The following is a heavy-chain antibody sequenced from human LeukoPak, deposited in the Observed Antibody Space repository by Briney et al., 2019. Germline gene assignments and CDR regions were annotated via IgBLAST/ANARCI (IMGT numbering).Heavy chain of an antibody. V-gene: IGHV1-2*02. CDR2: INPNSGGT. CDR3: ARDCYRMIVVVSRRYYFDY. CDR1: GYTFTGYY. Sequence: ASVKVSCKASGYTFTGYYMHWVRQAPGQGLEWMGWINPNSGGTNYAQKFQGRVTMTRDTSISTAYMELSRLRSDDTAVYYCARDCYRMIVVVSRRYYFDYWGQGTLVTVSS. D-gene: IGHD3-22*01. J-gene: IGHJ4*02.